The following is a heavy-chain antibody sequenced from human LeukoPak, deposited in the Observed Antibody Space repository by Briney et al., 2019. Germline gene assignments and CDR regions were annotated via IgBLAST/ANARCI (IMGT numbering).Heavy chain of an antibody. CDR2: IKQDGSEK. Sequence: PGGSLRLPCAASGFTFSSYWMSWVRQAPGKGLEWVANIKQDGSEKYYVDSVKGRFTISRDNTKNSVFLQMNSLRAEDTAVYYCARVGYSSSSIDYWGQGTLVTVSS. D-gene: IGHD6-6*01. V-gene: IGHV3-7*01. J-gene: IGHJ4*02. CDR3: ARVGYSSSSIDY. CDR1: GFTFSSYW.